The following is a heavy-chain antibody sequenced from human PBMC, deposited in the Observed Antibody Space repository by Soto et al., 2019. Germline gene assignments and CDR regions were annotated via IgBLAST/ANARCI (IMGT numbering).Heavy chain of an antibody. J-gene: IGHJ6*02. V-gene: IGHV3-53*04. Sequence: EVQLVESGGGLVQPGGSLRLSCAASGIPVSSNYMTWVRQAPGKGLEWVSVLHSGGDKYYANSVKGRFTISRHDCTNTLFLEMDRLTAEYMAVYDCGRDGPYYSASRVDVWRQRTTVTVSS. D-gene: IGHD3-10*01. CDR2: LHSGGDK. CDR3: GRDGPYYSASRVDV. CDR1: GIPVSSNY.